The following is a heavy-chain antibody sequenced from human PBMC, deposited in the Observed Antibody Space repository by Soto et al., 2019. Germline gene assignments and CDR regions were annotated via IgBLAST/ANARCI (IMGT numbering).Heavy chain of an antibody. CDR2: ISGYNGDA. CDR1: GYTFTRYG. J-gene: IGHJ6*02. D-gene: IGHD2-8*01. Sequence: ASVKVSCKASGYTFTRYGISWVRQAPGQGLEWMGWISGYNGDANYAQRFQGRVSMTIDTSTTTAHMELRTLTPDDTAVYYCAKNGQPPYYYYGLDVWGQGTTVTVSS. V-gene: IGHV1-18*01. CDR3: AKNGQPPYYYYGLDV.